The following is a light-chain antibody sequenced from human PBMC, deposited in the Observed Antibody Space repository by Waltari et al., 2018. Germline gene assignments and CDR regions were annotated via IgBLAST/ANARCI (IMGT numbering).Light chain of an antibody. Sequence: QLVLTQSPSASASLGASVKLTCTLSRGHSSNVIAWLQQQTEKGPRYLMKVNSDGSHNKGDEIPDRFSGSSSGAERYRTISSLQSEDEADYYCQTGGHGTWVFSGGTKLTVL. CDR1: RGHSSNV. J-gene: IGLJ3*02. V-gene: IGLV4-69*01. CDR2: VNSDGSH. CDR3: QTGGHGTWV.